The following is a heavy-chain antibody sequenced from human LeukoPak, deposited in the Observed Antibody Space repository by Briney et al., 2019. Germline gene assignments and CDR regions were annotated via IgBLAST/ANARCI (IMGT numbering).Heavy chain of an antibody. CDR1: GYTFTGYY. J-gene: IGHJ5*02. Sequence: ASVKVSCKASGYTFTGYYMHWVRQAPGQGLEWMGWINPNSGATNYAQKFRGRVTMTRDTSINTAYMELSRLTSDDAAFYYCAKEGDGVDPWGQGTLVTASS. CDR3: AKEGDGVDP. V-gene: IGHV1-2*02. CDR2: INPNSGAT. D-gene: IGHD3-16*01.